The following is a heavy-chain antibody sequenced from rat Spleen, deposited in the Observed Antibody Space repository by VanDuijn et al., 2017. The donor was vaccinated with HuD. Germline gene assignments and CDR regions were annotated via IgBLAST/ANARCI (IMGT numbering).Heavy chain of an antibody. CDR2: TNYSGST. J-gene: IGHJ2*01. Sequence: EVQLQESGPGLVKPSQSLSLTCSVTGYSITDNYWAWIRKFPGNRMEWIGHTNYSGSTNYNPSLKSRNSITRDTSKNQVFLQLNSVTTDDTATYYCAWGNSFDYWGQGVMVTVSS. V-gene: IGHV3-1*01. CDR3: AWGNSFDY. CDR1: GYSITDNY.